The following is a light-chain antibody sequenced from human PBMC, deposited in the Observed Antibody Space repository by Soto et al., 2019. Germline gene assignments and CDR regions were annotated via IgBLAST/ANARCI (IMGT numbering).Light chain of an antibody. CDR3: QTWGTGILV. CDR1: SGYSSYA. V-gene: IGLV4-69*01. Sequence: QLVLTQSPSASASLGASVKLTCALSSGYSSYAIAWHQQQPEKGPRALMKLNSDGSHTRGDGIPDRFSGSSSGAERYLTISSLQSEDEADYYCQTWGTGILVFGGETKLTVL. J-gene: IGLJ3*02. CDR2: LNSDGSH.